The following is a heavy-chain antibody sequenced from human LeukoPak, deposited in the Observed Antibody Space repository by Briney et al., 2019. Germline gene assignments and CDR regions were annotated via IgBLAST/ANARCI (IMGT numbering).Heavy chain of an antibody. CDR2: INGDGSGT. J-gene: IGHJ6*02. CDR1: GFTFSSYW. CDR3: ARDSNYGMDV. Sequence: GGSLRLSCAASGFTFSSYWMHWVRQPSGKGLVWVSRINGDGSGTSYVDSVKGRFTISRDNAKNTVYLQMNSLRAEDTAVYYCARDSNYGMDVWGQGTTVTVSS. V-gene: IGHV3-74*01.